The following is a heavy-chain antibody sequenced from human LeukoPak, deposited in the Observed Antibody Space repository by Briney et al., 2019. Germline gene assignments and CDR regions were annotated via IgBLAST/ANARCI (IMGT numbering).Heavy chain of an antibody. J-gene: IGHJ4*02. CDR1: GGXMSSFY. V-gene: IGHV4-4*07. CDR3: ARVLGWAAFDY. D-gene: IGHD2-15*01. Sequence: SETLSLTCTVSGGXMSSFYCSWFRQPAGKELEWIGRIYSSGSTNYNPSLKSRVTMSVDTSKKQFSLKLNSVTAADTAVYYCARVLGWAAFDYWGQGTLVTVSS. CDR2: IYSSGST.